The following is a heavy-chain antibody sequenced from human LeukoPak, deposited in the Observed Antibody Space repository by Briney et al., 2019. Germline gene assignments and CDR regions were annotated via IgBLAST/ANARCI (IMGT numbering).Heavy chain of an antibody. D-gene: IGHD3-10*01. CDR3: AREGEYYGSGSYCDY. CDR2: INHSGST. V-gene: IGHV4-34*01. J-gene: IGHJ4*02. Sequence: SETLSLTCAVYGGSFSGYYWSWIRQPPGKQLEWIGEINHSGSTNYNPSLKSRVTISLDTSKNQFSLRLTSVTAADTAVYYCAREGEYYGSGSYCDYWGQGTLVTVSS. CDR1: GGSFSGYY.